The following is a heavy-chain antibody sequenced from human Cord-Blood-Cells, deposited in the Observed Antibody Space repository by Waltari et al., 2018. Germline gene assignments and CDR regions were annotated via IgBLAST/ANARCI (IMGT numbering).Heavy chain of an antibody. D-gene: IGHD6-13*01. CDR1: GLTLRRYG. V-gene: IGHV3-30*18. CDR2: ISYDGSNK. Sequence: QPVEPGGAWAQPGRTLGISSSAPGLTLRRYGTNWDRPVPGKGLEWVAVISYDGSNKYYADSVKGRFTISRDNSKNTLYLQMNSLRAEDTAVYYCAKDFPPGIAAAGDYWGQGTLVTVSS. J-gene: IGHJ4*02. CDR3: AKDFPPGIAAAGDY.